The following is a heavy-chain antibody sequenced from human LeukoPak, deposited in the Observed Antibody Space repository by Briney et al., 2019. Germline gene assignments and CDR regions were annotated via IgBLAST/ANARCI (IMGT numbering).Heavy chain of an antibody. CDR3: AKDDAWLRFGE. D-gene: IGHD3-10*01. J-gene: IGHJ4*02. CDR1: GFTFSSYG. CDR2: ISYDGSNK. V-gene: IGHV3-30*18. Sequence: PGRSLRLSCAASGFTFSSYGMHWVRQAPGKGLEWVAVISYDGSNKYYADSVKGRFTISRDNSKNTLYLEVSSLTAEDTAVYYCAKDDAWLRFGEWSQGTLVTVSS.